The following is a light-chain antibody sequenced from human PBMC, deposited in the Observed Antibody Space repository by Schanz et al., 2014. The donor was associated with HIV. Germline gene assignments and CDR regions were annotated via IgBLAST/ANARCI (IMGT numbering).Light chain of an antibody. J-gene: IGLJ1*01. Sequence: QSVLAQPPSVSGAPGQRVTISCTGSSSNIGADYDVHWYQLLPGTAPKLLIFDNTNRPSGVPARFSGSKSGSSASLAISGLQDEVEAGYFCQSYDSSLSGYVFGTGTKLTVL. V-gene: IGLV1-40*01. CDR2: DNT. CDR3: QSYDSSLSGYV. CDR1: SSNIGADYD.